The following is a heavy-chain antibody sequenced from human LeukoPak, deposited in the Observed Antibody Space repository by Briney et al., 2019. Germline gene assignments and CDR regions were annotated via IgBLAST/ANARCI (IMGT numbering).Heavy chain of an antibody. CDR3: AKILADSSSGY. J-gene: IGHJ4*02. CDR2: ISGSGRST. D-gene: IGHD6-6*01. Sequence: PGGSLRLSCAPSGFTFSTYAMTWVRQAPGKGVEWVSSISGSGRSTYYADSVKGRFTVSRDNSRNTLFLQMNSLRVEETAVYYCAKILADSSSGYWGQGTLVTVSS. CDR1: GFTFSTYA. V-gene: IGHV3-23*01.